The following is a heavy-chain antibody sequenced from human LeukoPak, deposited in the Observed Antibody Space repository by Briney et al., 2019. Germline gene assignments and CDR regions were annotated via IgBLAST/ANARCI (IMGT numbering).Heavy chain of an antibody. D-gene: IGHD3-22*01. CDR3: AKIQVGYYFDSSGPY. CDR1: GFTFSSYA. V-gene: IGHV3-23*01. J-gene: IGHJ4*02. CDR2: ITGGGDTT. Sequence: GGSLRLSCAASGFTFSSYAMSWVRQAPGRGLEWASTITGGGDTTYYADSVKGRSTISRDNSKNTLYLQINSLRVEDTAVYYCAKIQVGYYFDSSGPYWGQGTLVTVSS.